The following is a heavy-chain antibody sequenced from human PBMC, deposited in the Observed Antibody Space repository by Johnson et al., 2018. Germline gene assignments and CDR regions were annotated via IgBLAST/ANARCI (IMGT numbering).Heavy chain of an antibody. CDR1: GFTFSNSA. CDR2: IVIGPGFR. V-gene: IGHV1-58*01. J-gene: IGHJ6*02. Sequence: RLGQSGPEVKKPGTSVKVSCKAAGFTFSNSAVQWVRQARGERLEWIGWIVIGPGFRNHAQKFQDRVSITRDTATGTAYMELRRLRSEDTAVYYCAADRYAPDLWSGVHHYYGKDVWGQGTTVTVSS. CDR3: AADRYAPDLWSGVHHYYGKDV. D-gene: IGHD3-3*01.